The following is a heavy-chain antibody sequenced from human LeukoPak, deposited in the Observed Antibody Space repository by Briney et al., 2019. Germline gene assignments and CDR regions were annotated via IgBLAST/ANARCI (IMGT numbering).Heavy chain of an antibody. CDR3: ARALYHTFDY. D-gene: IGHD2-2*01. CDR1: GYSFTTYG. Sequence: ASVKVSCKASGYSFTTYGISWVRQAPGQGLEWMGWISANNNNTDNVQKLQGRVTMTADTSTSTAYMELRSLRSDDTAVYYCARALYHTFDYWGQGTLVTVSS. CDR2: ISANNNNT. J-gene: IGHJ4*02. V-gene: IGHV1-18*01.